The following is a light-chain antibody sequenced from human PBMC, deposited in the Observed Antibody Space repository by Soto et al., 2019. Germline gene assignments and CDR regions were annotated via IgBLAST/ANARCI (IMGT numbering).Light chain of an antibody. V-gene: IGLV2-11*01. CDR1: SSDDGTYDF. Sequence: QSALTQPRSVSGSPGQSVTISCTGTSSDDGTYDFVSWYQQHPGKAPRLMIFDVSERPSGVPDRFSGSKSGNTASLTISGLQAEDEADYYCASWDASVNGHVVFGGGTKVTVL. J-gene: IGLJ2*01. CDR2: DVS. CDR3: ASWDASVNGHVV.